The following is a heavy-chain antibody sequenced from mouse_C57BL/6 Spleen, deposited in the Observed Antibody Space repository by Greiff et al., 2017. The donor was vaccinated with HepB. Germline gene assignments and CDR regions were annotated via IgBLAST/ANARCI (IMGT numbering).Heavy chain of an antibody. J-gene: IGHJ1*03. CDR2: IDPSDSYT. Sequence: QVHVKQSGAELVKPGASVKLSCKASGYTFTSYWMQWVKQRPGQGLEWIGEIDPSDSYTNYNQKFKGKATLTVDTSSSTAYMQLSSLTSEDSAVYYCARSYYYGSSSHWYFDVWGTGTTVTVSS. CDR3: ARSYYYGSSSHWYFDV. V-gene: IGHV1-50*01. D-gene: IGHD1-1*01. CDR1: GYTFTSYW.